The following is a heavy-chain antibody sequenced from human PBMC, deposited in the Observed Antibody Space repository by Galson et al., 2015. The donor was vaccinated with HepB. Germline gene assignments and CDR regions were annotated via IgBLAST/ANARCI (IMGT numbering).Heavy chain of an antibody. CDR2: IYHSGST. D-gene: IGHD6-19*01. V-gene: IGHV4-38-2*02. CDR1: GYSISSGYY. Sequence: TLSLTCTVSGYSISSGYYWGWIRQPPGKGLEWIGSIYHSGSTYYNPSLKSRVTISVDTSKNQFSLKLSSVTAADTAVYYCAGEAVAGWYFDFWGRGTLVTVSS. CDR3: AGEAVAGWYFDF. J-gene: IGHJ2*01.